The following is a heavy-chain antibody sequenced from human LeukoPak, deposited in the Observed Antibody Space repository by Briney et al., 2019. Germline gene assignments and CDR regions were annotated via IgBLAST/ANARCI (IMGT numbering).Heavy chain of an antibody. CDR3: ARNRNYRSIDEKVDYFDY. CDR1: GFTFSDYY. J-gene: IGHJ4*02. Sequence: GGSLTLSCAASGFTFSDYYMSWLRQAPGKGLEWVSYISSSSSYTNYADSVKGRFTISRDNAKNSLYMQINSLRAEDTAVYYCARNRNYRSIDEKVDYFDYWGQGTLVTVSS. D-gene: IGHD6-6*01. CDR2: ISSSSSYT. V-gene: IGHV3-11*03.